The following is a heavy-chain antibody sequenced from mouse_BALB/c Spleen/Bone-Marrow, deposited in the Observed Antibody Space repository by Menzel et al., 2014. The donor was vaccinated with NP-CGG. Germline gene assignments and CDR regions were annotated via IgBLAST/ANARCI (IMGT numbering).Heavy chain of an antibody. CDR2: INPYNGDT. CDR3: GRGDDYDGDFDR. V-gene: IGHV1-37*01. CDR1: GYSFTGYF. D-gene: IGHD2-4*01. J-gene: IGHJ2*01. Sequence: VQLKESGPELVKPGASVKISCKASGYSFTGYFMNWVKQSHGKSFEWIGRINPYNGDTFYNQKFKGKATLTVDKSSSTTHMELLSLTSEDSAVYYCGRGDDYDGDFDRWGQGTTLTVSS.